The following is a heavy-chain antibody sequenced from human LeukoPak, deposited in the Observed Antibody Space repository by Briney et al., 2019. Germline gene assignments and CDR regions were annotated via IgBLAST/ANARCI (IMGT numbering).Heavy chain of an antibody. CDR2: ISTYNGDT. J-gene: IGHJ4*02. D-gene: IGHD5-12*01. V-gene: IGHV1-18*01. Sequence: ASVTVSCTASGYTFINYGITWVRQAPGQGLEWMGWISTYNGDTNYAQTLQGRVTMSTDTSTSTAYMELRSLRSDDTAVYYCARGRGSTSRYWGQGTLVTVSS. CDR1: GYTFINYG. CDR3: ARGRGSTSRY.